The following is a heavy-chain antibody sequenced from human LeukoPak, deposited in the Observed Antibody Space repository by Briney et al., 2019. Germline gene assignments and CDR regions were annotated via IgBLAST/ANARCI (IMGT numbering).Heavy chain of an antibody. CDR3: ARVIRAAPGKGYFDY. D-gene: IGHD6-13*01. J-gene: IGHJ4*02. CDR2: ISGSGGST. Sequence: GGSLRLSCATSGFIFSTYALSWVRQAPGEGLEWASSISGSGGSTYHADSVKGRFTISRDSSKNTLYLQMNSLRAEDTAIYYCARVIRAAPGKGYFDYWGQGTLVTVSS. V-gene: IGHV3-23*01. CDR1: GFIFSTYA.